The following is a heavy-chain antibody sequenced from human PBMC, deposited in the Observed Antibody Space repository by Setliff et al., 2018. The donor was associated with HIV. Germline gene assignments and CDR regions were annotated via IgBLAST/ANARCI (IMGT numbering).Heavy chain of an antibody. J-gene: IGHJ4*02. Sequence: SETLSLTCSVSGDSISSSSYYWGWIRQPPGKGLEWIGSIYYSGSTYYNPSLNGRVTISLDTSRNQFSLKLSSVTAADTAVYYCECYNSDDGYFDNWGQGALVTVSS. CDR3: ECYNSDDGYFDN. V-gene: IGHV4-39*07. CDR1: GDSISSSSYY. CDR2: IYYSGST. D-gene: IGHD2-8*01.